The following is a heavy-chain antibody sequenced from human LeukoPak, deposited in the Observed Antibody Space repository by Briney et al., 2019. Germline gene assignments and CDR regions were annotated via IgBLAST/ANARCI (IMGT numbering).Heavy chain of an antibody. CDR1: GFTFSSSW. CDR3: ARAMISGSDY. V-gene: IGHV3-74*01. D-gene: IGHD3-22*01. J-gene: IGHJ4*02. CDR2: INSDGSTT. Sequence: GGSLSLSCAPSGFTFSSSWMHWVRKAPAKGLVWVSRINSDGSTTTYADSVKGRFAISRDNAKNTVYLQMNSLRAEDTAVYYCARAMISGSDYWGQGTLVTVSS.